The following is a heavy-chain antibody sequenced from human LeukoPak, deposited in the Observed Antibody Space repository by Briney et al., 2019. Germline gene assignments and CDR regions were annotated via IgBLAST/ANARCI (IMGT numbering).Heavy chain of an antibody. CDR3: ARGRTKITIFGVVIMGWFDP. CDR2: INHSGST. CDR1: GGSFSGYY. D-gene: IGHD3-3*01. Sequence: SETLSLTCAVSGGSFSGYYWSWIRQPPGKGLEWIGEINHSGSTNYNPSLKSRVTISVDTSKNQFSLKLSSVTAADTAVYYCARGRTKITIFGVVIMGWFDPWGQGTLVTVSS. V-gene: IGHV4-34*01. J-gene: IGHJ5*02.